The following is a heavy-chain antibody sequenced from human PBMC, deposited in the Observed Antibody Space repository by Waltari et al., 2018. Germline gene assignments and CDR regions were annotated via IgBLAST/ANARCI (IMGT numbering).Heavy chain of an antibody. Sequence: YWAWIRQPPGKGLGWTATISYTGTTYYNPSRRSRVTISVDMAKNQFSLKLTSVTPADTAVYYCATYVGASIGTAAFDVWGQGTMVTVSS. CDR2: ISYTGTT. CDR3: ATYVGASIGTAAFDV. CDR1: Y. J-gene: IGHJ3*01. D-gene: IGHD3-16*01. V-gene: IGHV4-39*01.